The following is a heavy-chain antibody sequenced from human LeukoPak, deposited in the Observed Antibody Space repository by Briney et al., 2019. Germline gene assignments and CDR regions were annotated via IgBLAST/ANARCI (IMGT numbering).Heavy chain of an antibody. CDR3: VRGGIQVSGIDEIDY. V-gene: IGHV3-13*01. CDR2: VGISGDT. J-gene: IGHJ4*02. CDR1: GFTFRSYD. D-gene: IGHD6-19*01. Sequence: GGSLRLSCAASGFTFRSYDMHWVRRVTGKGLEWVSAVGISGDTYYAGSVKGRFTISRENAKNSLHLQVNSLTAGDTAVYYCVRGGIQVSGIDEIDYWGQGTLVTVSS.